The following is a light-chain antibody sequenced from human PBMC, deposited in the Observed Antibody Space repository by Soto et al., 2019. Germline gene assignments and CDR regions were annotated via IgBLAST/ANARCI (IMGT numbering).Light chain of an antibody. CDR1: QSISGS. J-gene: IGKJ1*01. Sequence: EIVMTQSPATLSVSPGGRATLSCMASQSISGSLAWYQQKPGQAPSLLVYGASTRATCIPARFSSSGSGTEFTLTISSLQSEDFAVYYCQQYNNWPPGTFGQGTKVDIK. V-gene: IGKV3-15*01. CDR2: GAS. CDR3: QQYNNWPPGT.